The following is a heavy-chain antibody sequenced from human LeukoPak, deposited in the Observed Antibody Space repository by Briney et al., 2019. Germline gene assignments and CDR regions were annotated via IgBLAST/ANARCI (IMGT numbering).Heavy chain of an antibody. D-gene: IGHD6-13*01. CDR2: ISSTSNYI. V-gene: IGHV3-21*01. CDR3: ASMIYSSSMYNWFDP. Sequence: PGGSLRLSCAASGFTFSSYSMNWVRQAPGKGLEWVSSISSTSNYIYYADSVKGRFTISRDNAKNSLYLQMNSLRAEDTAVYYCASMIYSSSMYNWFDPWGQGTLVTVSS. CDR1: GFTFSSYS. J-gene: IGHJ5*02.